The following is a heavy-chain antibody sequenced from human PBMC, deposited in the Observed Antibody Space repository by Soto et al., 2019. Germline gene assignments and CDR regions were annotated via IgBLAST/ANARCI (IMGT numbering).Heavy chain of an antibody. CDR1: GFTFGSYW. D-gene: IGHD2-15*01. CDR3: ARVTRYCSGGSCYLYYYYYYMDV. Sequence: GGSLRLSCAASGFTFGSYWMSWVRQAPGKGLEWVANIKQDGSEKYYVDSVKGRFTISRDNAKNSLYLQMNSLRAEDTAVYYCARVTRYCSGGSCYLYYYYYYMDVWGKGTTVTVSS. J-gene: IGHJ6*03. V-gene: IGHV3-7*01. CDR2: IKQDGSEK.